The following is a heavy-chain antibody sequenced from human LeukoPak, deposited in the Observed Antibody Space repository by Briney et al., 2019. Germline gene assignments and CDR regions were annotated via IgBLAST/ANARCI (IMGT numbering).Heavy chain of an antibody. V-gene: IGHV3-11*01. CDR3: ARSIDLTGGGVDV. CDR2: ITNSGRNI. Sequence: GGSLTLSCAASGFTLSDYNMNWVRQAPGKGREWVSYITNSGRNIHYADSVRGRFTISRDNAKNSLYLQMNSLRAEDTAVYYCARSIDLTGGGVDVWGQGTMVTVSS. CDR1: GFTLSDYN. D-gene: IGHD3-9*01. J-gene: IGHJ6*02.